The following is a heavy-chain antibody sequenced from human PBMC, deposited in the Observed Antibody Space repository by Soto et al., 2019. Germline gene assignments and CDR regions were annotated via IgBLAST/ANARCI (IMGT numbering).Heavy chain of an antibody. CDR2: INHSGST. D-gene: IGHD3-10*01. V-gene: IGHV4-34*01. J-gene: IGHJ6*02. CDR3: ARHPRADMVLPRYYRGIEV. Sequence: SETLSRTCAVYGGSFRGYDWSWIRQPPGKGLEWIGEINHSGSTNYNPQLKSRVTISLDTSKTQFYLKLSSVTAAHTAVYYCARHPRADMVLPRYYRGIEVGGQGNTVT. CDR1: GGSFRGYD.